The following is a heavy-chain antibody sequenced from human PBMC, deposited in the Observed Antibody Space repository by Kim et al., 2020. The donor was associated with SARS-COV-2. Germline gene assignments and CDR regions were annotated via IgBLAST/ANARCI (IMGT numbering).Heavy chain of an antibody. J-gene: IGHJ6*02. CDR2: INPSGGST. CDR3: ARGNLVVLNYYYYYYGMDV. CDR1: GYTFTSYY. Sequence: ASVKVSCKASGYTFTSYYMHWVRQAPGQGLEWMGIINPSGGSTSYAQKFQGRVTMTRDTSTSTVYMELSSLRSEDTAVYYCARGNLVVLNYYYYYYGMDVWGQGTTVTVSS. D-gene: IGHD2-2*01. V-gene: IGHV1-46*01.